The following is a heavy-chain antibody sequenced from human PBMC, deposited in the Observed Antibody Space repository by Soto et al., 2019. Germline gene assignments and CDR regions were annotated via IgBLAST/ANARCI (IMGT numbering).Heavy chain of an antibody. V-gene: IGHV3-23*01. J-gene: IGHJ4*02. CDR2: ISGGGGSA. CDR3: AKDLSLYKWNDQGYFFDS. D-gene: IGHD1-20*01. Sequence: PGGSLRLSCAASGFTFSNYAMTWVRQAPGKGLEWVSVISGGGGSAYYSDSVKGRFTISRDNSKNTLYLQMNSLKADDTAVYYCAKDLSLYKWNDQGYFFDSWGPGTLVTVSS. CDR1: GFTFSNYA.